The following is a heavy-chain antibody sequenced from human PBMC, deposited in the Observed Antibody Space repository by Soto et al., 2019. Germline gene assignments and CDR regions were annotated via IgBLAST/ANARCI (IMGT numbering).Heavy chain of an antibody. CDR2: MHYTGFS. D-gene: IGHD4-17*01. Sequence: PSETLSLTCSFSGDSVTSHYLTWIRQSPEKGLEWIGYMHYTGFSHYNPSLKSRLTISVDRSKNQFTLKLSSVTAADTAVYYCARDGGDYDVGPAYYYYMDVWGKGTTVTVSS. CDR1: GDSVTSHY. CDR3: ARDGGDYDVGPAYYYYMDV. V-gene: IGHV4-59*02. J-gene: IGHJ6*03.